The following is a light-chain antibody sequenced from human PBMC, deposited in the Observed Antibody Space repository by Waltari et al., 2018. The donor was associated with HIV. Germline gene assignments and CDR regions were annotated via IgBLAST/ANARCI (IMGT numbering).Light chain of an antibody. CDR2: EVT. J-gene: IGLJ2*01. Sequence: QSALTQPPSASGSPGQSVTMSCTGTSSDIGGYNYVSWYQQHPGKAPKLIMTEVTKRPSGVPDRFSGSKSGNTASLTVSGLQAEDEAHYYCSSYAPTNKCYVLFGGGTTLTVL. CDR3: SSYAPTNKCYVL. V-gene: IGLV2-8*01. CDR1: SSDIGGYNY.